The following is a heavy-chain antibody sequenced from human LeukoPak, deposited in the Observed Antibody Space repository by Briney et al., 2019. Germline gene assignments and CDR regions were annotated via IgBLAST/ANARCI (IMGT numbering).Heavy chain of an antibody. CDR1: AFTFSRYW. Sequence: GGSLRLSCAASAFTFSRYWMTWVRQAPGQGLEWVANINQDGSDKYYVDSVKGRFTISRDNAKDSLYLQMSSLRGEDTAVYYCARTRGDYSSSLCDDWGQGTLLTVSS. CDR2: INQDGSDK. CDR3: ARTRGDYSSSLCDD. D-gene: IGHD6-13*01. V-gene: IGHV3-7*01. J-gene: IGHJ4*02.